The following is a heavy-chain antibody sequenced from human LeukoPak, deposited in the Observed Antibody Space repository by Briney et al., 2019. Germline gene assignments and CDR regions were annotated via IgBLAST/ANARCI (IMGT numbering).Heavy chain of an antibody. J-gene: IGHJ4*02. CDR1: GGSFSGYY. V-gene: IGHV4-34*01. Sequence: SETLSLTCAVYGGSFSGYYWSWIRQPPGKGLEWIGEINHSGSTNYNPSLKSRVTISVDTSRNQFSLKLSSVTAADTAVYYCARDSTVTRKIDYWGQGTLVTVSS. CDR2: INHSGST. CDR3: ARDSTVTRKIDY. D-gene: IGHD4-17*01.